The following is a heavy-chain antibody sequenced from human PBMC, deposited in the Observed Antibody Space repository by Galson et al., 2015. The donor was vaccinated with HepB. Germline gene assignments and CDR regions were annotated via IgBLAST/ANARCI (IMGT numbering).Heavy chain of an antibody. CDR2: IAPTDSYT. V-gene: IGHV5-10-1*01. Sequence: QSGAEVKKPGESLRISCMGSGYSFTSYWINWVRQMPGKGLEWMGTIAPTDSYTKYSPSFQGHVTISVDKSISTAYLQWSSLKASDTAMYYCARHREQWLIQDWYFDLWGRGTLVTVSS. CDR1: GYSFTSYW. D-gene: IGHD6-19*01. J-gene: IGHJ2*01. CDR3: ARHREQWLIQDWYFDL.